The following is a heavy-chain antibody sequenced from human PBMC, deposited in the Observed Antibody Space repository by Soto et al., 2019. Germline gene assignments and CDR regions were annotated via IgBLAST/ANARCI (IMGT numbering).Heavy chain of an antibody. J-gene: IGHJ5*02. CDR1: GFTVSSNY. D-gene: IGHD3-3*01. V-gene: IGHV3-66*01. Sequence: GGSLRLSCAASGFTVSSNYMSWVRQAPGKGLEWVSVIYSGGSTYYADSVKGRFTISRDNSKNTLYLQMNSLRAEDTAVYYCARDFALYDFWSGYYTGLRSWGQGTLVTVSS. CDR2: IYSGGST. CDR3: ARDFALYDFWSGYYTGLRS.